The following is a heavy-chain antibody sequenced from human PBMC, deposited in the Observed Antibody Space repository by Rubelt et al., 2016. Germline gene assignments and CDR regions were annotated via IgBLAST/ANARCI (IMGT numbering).Heavy chain of an antibody. J-gene: IGHJ4*02. CDR3: AREILSSSGWSEYYFDY. D-gene: IGHD6-19*01. Sequence: ADSVKGRFTISRDNAKNSLYLQMNSLRAEDTAVYYCAREILSSSGWSEYYFDYWGQGTLVTVSS. V-gene: IGHV3-21*01.